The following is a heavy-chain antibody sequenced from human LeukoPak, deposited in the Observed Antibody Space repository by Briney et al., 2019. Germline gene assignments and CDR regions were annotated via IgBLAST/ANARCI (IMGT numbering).Heavy chain of an antibody. CDR3: AALPYTTAWREY. Sequence: SETLSLTCTLSGDSIDSYFWTWIGQPRGKRPEWIGYMYTSGPANYNPSLKGRVTISGDTSTNVFSLNVMSVTAADTAIYYCAALPYTTAWREYWGQGTLVTVSS. V-gene: IGHV4-59*13. CDR2: MYTSGPA. J-gene: IGHJ4*02. CDR1: GDSIDSYF. D-gene: IGHD3-16*01.